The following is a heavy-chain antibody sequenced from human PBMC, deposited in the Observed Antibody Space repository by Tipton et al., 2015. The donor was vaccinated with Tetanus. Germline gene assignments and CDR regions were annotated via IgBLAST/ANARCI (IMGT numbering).Heavy chain of an antibody. CDR1: GYTFTGYY. V-gene: IGHV1-2*02. D-gene: IGHD3-22*01. Sequence: QLVQSGAEVKKPGASVKVSCKASGYTFTGYYIYWVRQAPGQGLEWMGWIDPNSGGTNYAQKFQGRVTMTRDTSISTAYMELSSLRSDDTVVYYCARDRGDYIYYGMDVWGPGTTVPVS. J-gene: IGHJ6*02. CDR2: IDPNSGGT. CDR3: ARDRGDYIYYGMDV.